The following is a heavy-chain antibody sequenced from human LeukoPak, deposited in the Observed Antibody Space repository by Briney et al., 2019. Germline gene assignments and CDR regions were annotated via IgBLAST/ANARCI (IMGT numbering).Heavy chain of an antibody. V-gene: IGHV3-23*01. CDR1: GFTFSSYA. Sequence: GGSLRLSCAASGFTFSSYAMNWVRQAPGKGLEWVSTISANGGNTDHADSVKGRFTISRDNSKNTLYLQMNSLRAEDTAVYYCAKGLHYFDYWGQGTLVTVSS. CDR2: ISANGGNT. J-gene: IGHJ4*02. CDR3: AKGLHYFDY.